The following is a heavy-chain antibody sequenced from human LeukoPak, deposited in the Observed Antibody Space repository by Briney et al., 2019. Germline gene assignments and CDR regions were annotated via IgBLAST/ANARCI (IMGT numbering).Heavy chain of an antibody. V-gene: IGHV1-18*01. CDR1: GYTFTSYG. D-gene: IGHD6-13*01. J-gene: IGHJ4*02. CDR2: ISAYNGNT. CDR3: ARDIEEGSSSWYKRYYFDY. Sequence: GASVKVSCKASGYTFTSYGISWVRQAPGQGLESMGWISAYNGNTNYAQKLQGRVTMTTDTSTSTAYMELRSLRSDDTAVYYCARDIEEGSSSWYKRYYFDYWGQGTLVTVSS.